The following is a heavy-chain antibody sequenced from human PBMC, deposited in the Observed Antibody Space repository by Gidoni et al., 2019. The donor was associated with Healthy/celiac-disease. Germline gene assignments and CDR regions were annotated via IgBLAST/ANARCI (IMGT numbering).Heavy chain of an antibody. J-gene: IGHJ6*02. D-gene: IGHD2-21*02. V-gene: IGHV3-33*01. CDR3: ARENAPPEVVTAVYYGMDV. CDR1: GFTFSSYG. CDR2: IWYDGSNK. Sequence: QVQLVESGGGVVQPGRSLRLSCAASGFTFSSYGMHWVRQAPGKGLEWGAVIWYDGSNKYYADSVKGRFTISRDNSKNTLYLQMNSLRAEDTAVYYCARENAPPEVVTAVYYGMDVWGQGTTVTVSS.